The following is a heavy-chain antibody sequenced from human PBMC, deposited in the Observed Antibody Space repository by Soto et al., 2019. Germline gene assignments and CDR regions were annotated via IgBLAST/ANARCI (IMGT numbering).Heavy chain of an antibody. J-gene: IGHJ2*01. D-gene: IGHD1-20*01. CDR1: GGSSRAYH. CDR3: AGGPRYWSFAL. CDR2: FSYSGSR. V-gene: IGHV4-34*01. Sequence: GELHQWGSGVVKPSDTLSLNCSVYGGSSRAYHWSWIRQSPGEGLEWIGEFSYSGSRNYNPSLKRRVAVSLDTATDHFSLTMTSVTAADTGVYFCAGGPRYWSFALWGRGTLVTVSS.